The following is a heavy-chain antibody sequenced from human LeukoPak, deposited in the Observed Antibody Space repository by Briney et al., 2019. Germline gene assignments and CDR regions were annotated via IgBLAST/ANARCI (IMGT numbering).Heavy chain of an antibody. CDR2: IIPLFGTA. V-gene: IGHV1-69*06. Sequence: SVKVSCKASGDTFSSFAVSWVRQARGQGLEWMGRIIPLFGTADYAQRYQGRVTISADNSLNTAYLELSSLTSEDTAVYYCASPYDYGDHYLDALHIWGQGTIVTVSS. D-gene: IGHD4-17*01. CDR3: ASPYDYGDHYLDALHI. J-gene: IGHJ3*02. CDR1: GDTFSSFA.